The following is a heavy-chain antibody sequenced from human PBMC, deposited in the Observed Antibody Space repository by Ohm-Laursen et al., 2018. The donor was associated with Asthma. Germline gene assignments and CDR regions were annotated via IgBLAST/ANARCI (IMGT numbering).Heavy chain of an antibody. CDR3: ARIGPEWELPGREYSLHH. V-gene: IGHV3-21*01. J-gene: IGHJ1*01. D-gene: IGHD1-26*01. Sequence: SLRLSCAAPGFHFNSSAMHWVRQIPGKGLEWVASISTASSFIYYADSVRGRFTTSRDNARNSVYLQMNSLRAEDTALYYCARIGPEWELPGREYSLHHWGEGTLVTVSS. CDR2: ISTASSFI. CDR1: GFHFNSSA.